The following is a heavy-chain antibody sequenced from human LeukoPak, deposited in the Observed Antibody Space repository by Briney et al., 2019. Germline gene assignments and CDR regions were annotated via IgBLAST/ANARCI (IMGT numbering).Heavy chain of an antibody. CDR2: ISGSAGST. D-gene: IGHD3-22*01. CDR1: GFTFSSYA. CDR3: AREFRASSGYYFNYYYGMDV. Sequence: GGSLRLSCAASGFTFSSYAMNWVRQAPGKGLEWVSAISGSAGSTYYADSVKGRFTISRDNSKNTLYLQMNSLRAEDTAVYYCAREFRASSGYYFNYYYGMDVWGQGTTVTVSS. V-gene: IGHV3-23*01. J-gene: IGHJ6*02.